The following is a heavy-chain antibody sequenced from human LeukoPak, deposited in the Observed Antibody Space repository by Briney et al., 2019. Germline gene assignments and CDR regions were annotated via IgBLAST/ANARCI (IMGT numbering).Heavy chain of an antibody. CDR3: AKDLGMIAAAYFDY. V-gene: IGHV3-23*01. CDR1: GFTFSSYA. D-gene: IGHD6-13*01. CDR2: ISGSGGST. Sequence: GGSLRLSCAASGFTFSSYAMRWVSQAPGKGLEWVSAISGSGGSTYYADSVKGRFTISRDNSKNTLYLQMNSLRAEDTAVYYCAKDLGMIAAAYFDYWGQGTLVTVSS. J-gene: IGHJ4*02.